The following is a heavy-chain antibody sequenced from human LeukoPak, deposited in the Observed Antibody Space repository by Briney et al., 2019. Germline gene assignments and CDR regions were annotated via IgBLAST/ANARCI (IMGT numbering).Heavy chain of an antibody. CDR3: ARGGADYYDSSGYSDY. Sequence: ASVKVSCKASGYTFTGYYMHWVRQAPGQGLEWMGWINPNSGGTNYAQKFQGRVTMTRDTSISTAYMELSRLRSDDTAVYYCARGGADYYDSSGYSDYWGQGTLVTVSS. CDR2: INPNSGGT. CDR1: GYTFTGYY. J-gene: IGHJ4*02. D-gene: IGHD3-22*01. V-gene: IGHV1-2*02.